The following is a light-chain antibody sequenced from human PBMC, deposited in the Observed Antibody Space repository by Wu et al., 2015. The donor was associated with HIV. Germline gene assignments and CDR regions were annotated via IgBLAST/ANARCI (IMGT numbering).Light chain of an antibody. J-gene: IGKJ1*01. CDR1: QSVNSN. CDR3: QQYDNWPRT. V-gene: IGKV3-15*01. CDR2: GAS. Sequence: EIVMTQSPATLSVSPGERATLSCRASQSVNSNLAWYQQRPGQAPRLLIYGASTRATGIPARFSGSGSGTEFTLTISGMQSGDFAIYSCQQYDNWPRTFGQGTKVEI.